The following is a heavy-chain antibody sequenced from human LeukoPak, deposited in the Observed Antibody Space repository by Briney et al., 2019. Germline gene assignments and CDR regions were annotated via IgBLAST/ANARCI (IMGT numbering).Heavy chain of an antibody. CDR3: ARAEVSCSGSTCFSY. J-gene: IGHJ4*02. V-gene: IGHV1-2*02. D-gene: IGHD2-2*01. CDR2: INPNSGGT. Sequence: ASVKVSCKASGYTFTGYFMHWVRQAPGQGLEWMGWINPNSGGTDYAQKFQGRVTLTRDTSISSLQAEDTAVYYCARAEVSCSGSTCFSYWGQGTLVTVSS. CDR1: GYTFTGYF.